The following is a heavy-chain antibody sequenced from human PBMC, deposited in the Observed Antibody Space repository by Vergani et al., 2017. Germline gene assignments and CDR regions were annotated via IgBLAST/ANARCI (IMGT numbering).Heavy chain of an antibody. CDR2: IDHTGRP. Sequence: QVQLQQWGGGLLKPSETLSLTCVVNGESFTSYHWTWIRQSPGEGLEWVGDIDHTGRPDNNPPLKSRLTMSVDKSRNQFSLTLNSVTATDTAIYFCARVNTETNGHLYYYYYMDVWGQGTAVTVS. CDR3: ARVNTETNGHLYYYYYMDV. D-gene: IGHD4-11*01. CDR1: GESFTSYH. J-gene: IGHJ6*03. V-gene: IGHV4-34*01.